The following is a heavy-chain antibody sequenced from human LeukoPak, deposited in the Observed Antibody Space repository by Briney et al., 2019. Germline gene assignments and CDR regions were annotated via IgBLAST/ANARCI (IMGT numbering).Heavy chain of an antibody. D-gene: IGHD6-13*01. J-gene: IGHJ3*02. V-gene: IGHV3-9*03. Sequence: GRSLRLSCAASGFTFDDYAMHWVRQAPGKGLEWVSGISWNSGSIGYADSVKGRFTISRDNAKNSLYLEMNSLRAEDMALYYCAKGLSIAAAAGDAFDIWGQGTMVTVSS. CDR3: AKGLSIAAAAGDAFDI. CDR1: GFTFDDYA. CDR2: ISWNSGSI.